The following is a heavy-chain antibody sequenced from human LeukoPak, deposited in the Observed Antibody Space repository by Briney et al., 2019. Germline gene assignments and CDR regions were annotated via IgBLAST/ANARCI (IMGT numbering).Heavy chain of an antibody. CDR1: GFTFNTYS. Sequence: GGSLRLSCAASGFTFNTYSINWVRQAPGKGLEWISYISSSSTNVYYADSVRGRFTVSRDNSKNTLYLQMNSLRPEDTAIYYCARCITAAWDWFDPWGQGTLVTVSS. CDR3: ARCITAAWDWFDP. D-gene: IGHD6-13*01. CDR2: ISSSSTNV. V-gene: IGHV3-48*01. J-gene: IGHJ5*02.